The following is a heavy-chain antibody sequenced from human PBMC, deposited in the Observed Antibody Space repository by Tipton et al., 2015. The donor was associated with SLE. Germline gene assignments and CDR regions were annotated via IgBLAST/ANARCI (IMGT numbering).Heavy chain of an antibody. D-gene: IGHD3/OR15-3a*01. CDR3: ARRDFWTGYLDY. J-gene: IGHJ4*02. CDR1: GGSFSSYY. V-gene: IGHV4-59*07. Sequence: TLSLTCTVSGGSFSSYYWSWIRQPPGKGLEWIGYIYYSGSTNYNPSLKSRVTISVDTSKNQFSLHLNSLTAADTAVYYCARRDFWTGYLDYWGQGSLVTVSS. CDR2: IYYSGST.